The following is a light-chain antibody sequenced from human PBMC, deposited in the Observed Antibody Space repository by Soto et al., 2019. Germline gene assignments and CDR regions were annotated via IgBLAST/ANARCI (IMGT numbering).Light chain of an antibody. CDR1: QSVGTF. CDR3: QPRTNWPSLI. CDR2: DAS. J-gene: IGKJ4*01. Sequence: EIVLTQSPATLSLSPGERATLSCRASQSVGTFLVWYQQKPGQAPRLLIHDASIRATGIPARFRGSGSGTDLTLTISSLEPEDFGVSYCQPRTNWPSLIFGGGTKVEIK. V-gene: IGKV3-11*01.